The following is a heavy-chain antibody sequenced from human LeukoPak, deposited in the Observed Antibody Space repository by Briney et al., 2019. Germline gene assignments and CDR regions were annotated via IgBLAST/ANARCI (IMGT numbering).Heavy chain of an antibody. CDR3: VRAPATNEWRCMDY. J-gene: IGHJ4*02. CDR1: GFTFSSYW. Sequence: GRSLRLSCAASGFTFSSYWMSWVRQAPGKGLEWVSYISSSTIYYADSVKGRFTISRDNAKNSLYLQMNSLRAEDTGVYYCVRAPATNEWRCMDYWGQGTLVTVSS. V-gene: IGHV3-48*01. D-gene: IGHD2-8*02. CDR2: ISSSTI.